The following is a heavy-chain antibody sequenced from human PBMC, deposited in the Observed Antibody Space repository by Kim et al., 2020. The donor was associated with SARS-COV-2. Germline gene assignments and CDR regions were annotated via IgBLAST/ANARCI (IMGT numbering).Heavy chain of an antibody. D-gene: IGHD3-22*01. CDR2: ISGSGGST. J-gene: IGHJ4*02. V-gene: IGHV3-23*01. CDR3: AKGERITMIVVVTLFDY. Sequence: GGSLRHSCAASGFTFSSYAMSWVRQAPGKGLEWVSAISGSGGSTYYADSVKGRFTISRDNSKNTLYLQMNSLRAEDTAVYYCAKGERITMIVVVTLFDYWGQGTLVTVSS. CDR1: GFTFSSYA.